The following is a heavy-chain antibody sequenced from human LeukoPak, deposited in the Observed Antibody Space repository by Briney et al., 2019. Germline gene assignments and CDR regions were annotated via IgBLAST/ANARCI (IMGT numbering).Heavy chain of an antibody. CDR1: GYTFTGYY. CDR2: IIPNSGGT. V-gene: IGHV1-2*02. Sequence: ASVTVSCKASGYTFTGYYMHWARQAPGQGLEWMGWIIPNSGGTNYAQKFQGRVTMTRDTSISTAYMELSRLRSDDTAVYYCARSSYYDSSGYYPVGDFGYWGQGTLVTVSS. J-gene: IGHJ4*02. CDR3: ARSSYYDSSGYYPVGDFGY. D-gene: IGHD3-22*01.